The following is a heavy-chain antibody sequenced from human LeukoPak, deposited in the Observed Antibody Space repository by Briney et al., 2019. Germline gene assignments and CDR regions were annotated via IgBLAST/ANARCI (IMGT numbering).Heavy chain of an antibody. D-gene: IGHD2-2*01. CDR1: GFTFSSYW. CDR2: IKQDRSEK. CDR3: AREPRYCSSTSCHYFDY. Sequence: GGSLRLSCAASGFTFSSYWMSWVRQAPGKGLEWVANIKQDRSEKYYVDSVKGRFTISRDNAKNSLYLQMNSLRAEDTAVYYCAREPRYCSSTSCHYFDYWGQGTLVTVSS. J-gene: IGHJ4*02. V-gene: IGHV3-7*01.